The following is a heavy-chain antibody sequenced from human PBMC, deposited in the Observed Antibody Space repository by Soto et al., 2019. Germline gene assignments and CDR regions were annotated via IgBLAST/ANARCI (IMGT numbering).Heavy chain of an antibody. CDR1: GFTFSSYA. J-gene: IGHJ6*03. V-gene: IGHV3-23*01. D-gene: IGHD3-3*02. Sequence: GGSLRLSCAASGFTFSSYAMSWVRQTPGKGLEWVSAIIGSGTSTYYADSVKGRFTISRDNSKNTLYLQMNSLRAEDTAVYYCANNAGPGILSNYYYYYMDVWGKGTTVTVSS. CDR3: ANNAGPGILSNYYYYYMDV. CDR2: IIGSGTST.